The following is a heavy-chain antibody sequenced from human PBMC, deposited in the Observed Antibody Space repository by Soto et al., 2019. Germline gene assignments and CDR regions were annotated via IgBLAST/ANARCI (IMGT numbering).Heavy chain of an antibody. Sequence: WGLRLSCTTSGFTFGDYAMSWFRQAPGKGLEWVGVVRSKAYGGTTDYAASVKGRFDISRDDSKSIAYLQMNSVTTEDTAVYFCARYTYTSRYSYYGMDVWGHGTTVTVSS. J-gene: IGHJ6*02. V-gene: IGHV3-49*03. CDR2: VRSKAYGGTT. CDR3: ARYTYTSRYSYYGMDV. CDR1: GFTFGDYA. D-gene: IGHD1-1*01.